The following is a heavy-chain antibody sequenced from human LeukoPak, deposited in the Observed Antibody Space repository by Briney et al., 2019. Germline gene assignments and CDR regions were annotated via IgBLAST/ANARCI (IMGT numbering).Heavy chain of an antibody. V-gene: IGHV3-74*01. CDR1: GFTFSSYW. CDR2: INSDGSTT. D-gene: IGHD1-26*01. Sequence: GGSLRLSCAASGFTFSSYWMHWVRQAPGKGLVWVSRINSDGSTTTYADSVKGRFTISRDNAKNTPYLQMNSLRAEDTAVYYCARGYSGSYRVDYWGQGTLVTVSS. J-gene: IGHJ4*02. CDR3: ARGYSGSYRVDY.